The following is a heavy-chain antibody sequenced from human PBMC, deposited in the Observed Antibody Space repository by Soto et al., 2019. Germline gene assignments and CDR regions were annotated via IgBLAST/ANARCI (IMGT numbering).Heavy chain of an antibody. CDR1: GFTFSGFW. V-gene: IGHV3-74*01. CDR2: INGDGSVT. CDR3: GRVKETSVCGAVDY. Sequence: EVQLVESGGGLVQPGGSLRLSCTASGFTFSGFWMHWVRQAPGKGLVWVSRINGDGSVTNYADSVKGRFTISRDNAKNRLYLQMDRLRVEETAGYYCGRVKETSVCGAVDYWGQGTLFTVAS. J-gene: IGHJ4*02. D-gene: IGHD6-19*01.